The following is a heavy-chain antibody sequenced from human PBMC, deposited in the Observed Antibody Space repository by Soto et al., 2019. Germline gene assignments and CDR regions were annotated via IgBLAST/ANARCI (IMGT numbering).Heavy chain of an antibody. J-gene: IGHJ5*02. Sequence: QVQLQESGPGLVKPSETLSLTCTVSGGSVSSGSYYWSWIRQPPGKGLEWIGYIYYSGSTNYNPSLKSRVTMSVDTSKNQFSLKLSSVTAADTAVYYCARDPGCSSTSCYPNWFDPWGQGTLVTVSS. D-gene: IGHD2-2*01. CDR2: IYYSGST. CDR1: GGSVSSGSYY. V-gene: IGHV4-61*01. CDR3: ARDPGCSSTSCYPNWFDP.